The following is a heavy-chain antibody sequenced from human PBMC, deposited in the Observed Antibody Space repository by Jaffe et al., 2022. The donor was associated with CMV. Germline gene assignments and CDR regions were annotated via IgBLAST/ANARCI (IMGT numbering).Heavy chain of an antibody. CDR3: ARLREGNSWYKASYYSYMDV. CDR2: VYYSGNS. V-gene: IGHV4-39*01. CDR1: GASIVSTTHY. J-gene: IGHJ6*03. D-gene: IGHD6-13*01. Sequence: QLQLQESGPGLAKPSETLSLTCIVSGASIVSTTHYWGWIRQSPGKRMEWIGTVYYSGNSYYNPSLQGRVSISVDRSKNQFSLRLTSLTAADTAIYYCARLREGNSWYKASYYSYMDVWGKGRSVTVSS.